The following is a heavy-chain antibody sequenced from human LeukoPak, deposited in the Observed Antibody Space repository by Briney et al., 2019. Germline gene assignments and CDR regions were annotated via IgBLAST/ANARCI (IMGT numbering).Heavy chain of an antibody. Sequence: SETLSLTCTVSGGSISSYYWSWIRQPPGKGLEWIGYIYYSGSTNYNPSLKSRVTISVDTSKNQFSLKLSSVTAADTAVYYCARHMRERYYFGYWGQGTLVTVSS. CDR3: ARHMRERYYFGY. V-gene: IGHV4-59*08. CDR2: IYYSGST. CDR1: GGSISSYY. J-gene: IGHJ4*02. D-gene: IGHD3-16*01.